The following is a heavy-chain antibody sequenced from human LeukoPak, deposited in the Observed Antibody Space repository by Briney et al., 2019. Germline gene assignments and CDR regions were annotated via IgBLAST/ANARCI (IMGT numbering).Heavy chain of an antibody. CDR1: GFTFSSYW. CDR3: AKEQFNKYGSGSYGGFDY. J-gene: IGHJ4*02. CDR2: ISGSGGST. V-gene: IGHV3-23*01. D-gene: IGHD3-10*01. Sequence: QTGGSLRLSCAASGFTFSSYWMSWVRQAPGKGLEWVSAISGSGGSTYYADSVKGRFTISRDNSKNTLYLQMNSLRAEDTAVYYCAKEQFNKYGSGSYGGFDYWGQGTLVTVSS.